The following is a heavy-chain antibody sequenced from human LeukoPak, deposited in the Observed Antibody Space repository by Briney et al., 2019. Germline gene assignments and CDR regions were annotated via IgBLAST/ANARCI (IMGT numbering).Heavy chain of an antibody. CDR2: MNPNSGNT. CDR3: ARWRRDGYNFAFDI. J-gene: IGHJ3*02. D-gene: IGHD5-24*01. CDR1: GYTFTSYD. Sequence: ASVKVSCKASGYTFTSYDINWVRQATGQGLEWIGWMNPNSGNTGYAQKFQGRVTMTRNTSISTAYMELSSLRSEDTAVYYCARWRRDGYNFAFDIWGQGTMVTVSS. V-gene: IGHV1-8*01.